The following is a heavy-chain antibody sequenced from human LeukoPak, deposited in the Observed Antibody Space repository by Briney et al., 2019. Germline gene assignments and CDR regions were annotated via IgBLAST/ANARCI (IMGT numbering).Heavy chain of an antibody. D-gene: IGHD3-3*01. CDR1: GFTFSSYW. J-gene: IGHJ4*02. CDR3: ARDRYDFWSGYNDY. CDR2: IYHSGST. V-gene: IGHV4-4*02. Sequence: GSLRLSCAASGFTFSSYWMHWVRQPPGKGLEWIGEIYHSGSTNYNPSLKSRVTISVDTSKNQFSLKLSSVTAADTAVYYCARDRYDFWSGYNDYWGQGTLVTVSS.